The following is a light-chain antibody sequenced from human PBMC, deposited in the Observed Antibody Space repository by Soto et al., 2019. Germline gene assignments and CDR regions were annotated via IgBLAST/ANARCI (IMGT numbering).Light chain of an antibody. V-gene: IGLV1-40*01. J-gene: IGLJ1*01. Sequence: QSVLTQPPSVSGAPGQRVTISCTGSSANIGAAYNVDWYQQLPGTAPKLLIYGNNNRPSGVPARFSGSKSGTSASLAIAGLQAEDEADYYCCSYAGSLYVFGTGTKVTVL. CDR2: GNN. CDR1: SANIGAAYN. CDR3: CSYAGSLYV.